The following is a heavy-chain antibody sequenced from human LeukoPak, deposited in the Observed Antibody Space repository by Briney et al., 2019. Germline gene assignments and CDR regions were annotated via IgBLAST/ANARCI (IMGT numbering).Heavy chain of an antibody. Sequence: GGSLRLSRAASGFTFSSYAMSWVRQAPGKGLEWVSAISGSGGSTYYADPVKGRFTISRDNSKNTQYLQMNSLRAEDTAVYYCAKSIAYYPLDYWGQGTLVTVSS. CDR3: AKSIAYYPLDY. D-gene: IGHD1-26*01. CDR2: ISGSGGST. V-gene: IGHV3-23*01. CDR1: GFTFSSYA. J-gene: IGHJ4*02.